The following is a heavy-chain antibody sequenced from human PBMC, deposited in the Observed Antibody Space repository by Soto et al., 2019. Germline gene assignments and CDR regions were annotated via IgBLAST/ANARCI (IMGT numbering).Heavy chain of an antibody. CDR2: ISYDGSNK. D-gene: IGHD3-10*01. Sequence: GGSLRLSCAASGFTFSSYAMHWVRQAPGKGLEWVAVISYDGSNKYYADSVKGRFTISRDNSKNTLYLQMNSLRAEDTAVYYCARASGSGSPAAIYYYYGMDVWGQGTTVTVSS. V-gene: IGHV3-30-3*01. J-gene: IGHJ6*02. CDR1: GFTFSSYA. CDR3: ARASGSGSPAAIYYYYGMDV.